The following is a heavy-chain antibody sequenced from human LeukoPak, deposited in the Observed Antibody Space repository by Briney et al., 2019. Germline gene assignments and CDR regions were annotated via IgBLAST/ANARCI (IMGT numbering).Heavy chain of an antibody. CDR1: GYTFTIYG. CDR3: ARADTAMAYFDY. CDR2: ISAYNGNT. J-gene: IGHJ4*02. V-gene: IGHV1-18*01. Sequence: ASVKVSRKASGYTFTIYGISWVRQAPGQGLEWMGWISAYNGNTNYAQKLQGRVTMTTDTSTSTAYMELRSLRSDDTAVYYCARADTAMAYFDYWGQGTLVTVSS. D-gene: IGHD5-18*01.